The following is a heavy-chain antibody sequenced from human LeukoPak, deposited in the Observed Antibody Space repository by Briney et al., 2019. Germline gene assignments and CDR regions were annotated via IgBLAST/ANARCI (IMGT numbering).Heavy chain of an antibody. D-gene: IGHD2-15*01. CDR1: GFTFSSSW. CDR3: ARVPSQYCSGGSCSTGLDY. J-gene: IGHJ4*02. V-gene: IGHV3-52*01. CDR2: IKCDGSEK. Sequence: AGGSLRLSCAASGFTFSSSWMHWVCQAPEKGLDWVADIKCDGSEKYYADSVKGRFTISRDNSKNTLYLQMNSLRVEDTAVYYCARVPSQYCSGGSCSTGLDYWGQGTLVTVSS.